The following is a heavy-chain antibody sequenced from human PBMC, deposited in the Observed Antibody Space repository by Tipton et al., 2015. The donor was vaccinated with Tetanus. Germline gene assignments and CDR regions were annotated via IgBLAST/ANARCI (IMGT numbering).Heavy chain of an antibody. CDR3: VRDGGSSGWLAY. J-gene: IGHJ4*02. Sequence: RSLRLSCAASGFTFRSYGMHWVRQAPGKGLEWVALIWYDGSNKNYADSVKGRFTISRDNSKNTLYLQMNSLRVEDTAVYYCVRDGGSSGWLAYWGQGTLVTVSS. D-gene: IGHD6-19*01. CDR2: IWYDGSNK. CDR1: GFTFRSYG. V-gene: IGHV3-33*01.